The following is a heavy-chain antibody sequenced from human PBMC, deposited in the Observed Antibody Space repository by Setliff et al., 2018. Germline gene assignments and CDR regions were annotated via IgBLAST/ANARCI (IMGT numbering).Heavy chain of an antibody. CDR3: ATLAFTYYYDSSGYYPHDY. CDR1: GYTLTKLS. D-gene: IGHD3-22*01. J-gene: IGHJ4*02. V-gene: IGHV1-24*01. Sequence: ASVKVSCKVSGYTLTKLSMHWVRQAPGKGLEWMGGFDPEDGETIYAQKFQGRVTMTEHTSTDTAYMELSSLRSEDTAVYYCATLAFTYYYDSSGYYPHDYWGQGTLVTVSS. CDR2: FDPEDGET.